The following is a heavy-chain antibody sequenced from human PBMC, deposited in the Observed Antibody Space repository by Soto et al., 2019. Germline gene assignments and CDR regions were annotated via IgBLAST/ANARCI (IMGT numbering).Heavy chain of an antibody. CDR1: GYTFSRYG. CDR2: INAGNGNT. V-gene: IGHV1-3*01. CDR3: ARGGDLGYNYYYGMDV. D-gene: IGHD6-25*01. J-gene: IGHJ6*02. Sequence: QVQLVQSGAEVEKPGASVKVSCKASGYTFSRYGKHWVRQAPGQRLEWMGWINAGNGNTKYSQKFQGRVTVTRDTSANTAYMELSSLRSEDTAVYYCARGGDLGYNYYYGMDVWGQGTTVTVSS.